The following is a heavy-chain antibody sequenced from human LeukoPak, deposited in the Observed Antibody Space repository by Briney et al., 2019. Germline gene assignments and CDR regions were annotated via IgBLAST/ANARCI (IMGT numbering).Heavy chain of an antibody. CDR2: IIPIFGTA. CDR3: GRGDYYDSSGCDY. Sequence: ASVKVSCKASGGTFSSYAISWVRQAPGQGLEWMGRIIPIFGTANYAQKFQGRVTVTADKSTSTAYMELSSLRSEDTAVYYCGRGDYYDSSGCDYWGQGTLVTVSS. V-gene: IGHV1-69*06. D-gene: IGHD3-22*01. CDR1: GGTFSSYA. J-gene: IGHJ4*02.